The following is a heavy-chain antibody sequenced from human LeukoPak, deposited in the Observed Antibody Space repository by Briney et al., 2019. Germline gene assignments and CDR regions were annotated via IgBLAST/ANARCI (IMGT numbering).Heavy chain of an antibody. CDR2: INWNGGST. J-gene: IGHJ6*03. CDR1: GFTFDDYG. CDR3: ARVGIASFDYYYYMDV. V-gene: IGHV3-20*04. D-gene: IGHD2-2*01. Sequence: GGSLRLSXAASGFTFDDYGMSWVRQAPGKGLEWVSGINWNGGSTGYADSVKGRFTISRDNAKNSLYLQMNSLRAEDTALYYCARVGIASFDYYYYMDVWGKGTTVTVSS.